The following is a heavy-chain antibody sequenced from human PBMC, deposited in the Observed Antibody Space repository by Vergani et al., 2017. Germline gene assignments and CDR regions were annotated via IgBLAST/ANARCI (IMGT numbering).Heavy chain of an antibody. CDR2: ISWNSNSI. CDR3: TKAGQYDSDNFHDS. V-gene: IGHV3-9*02. J-gene: IGHJ1*01. CDR1: GFTSAGYA. Sequence: EVQLEESGGGSVLPGRSLRLSCVASGFTSAGYAMHWVRQAPGKGLEWVSGISWNSNSIGYADSVKGRFTISRDNSQTTVFLQMNSLRADDSAVYYCTKAGQYDSDNFHDSWGQGALVTVAS. D-gene: IGHD3-22*01.